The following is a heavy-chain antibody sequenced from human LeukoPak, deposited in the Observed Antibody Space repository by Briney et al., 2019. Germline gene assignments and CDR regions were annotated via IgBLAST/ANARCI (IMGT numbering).Heavy chain of an antibody. D-gene: IGHD3-3*01. CDR3: ARVGGDVLSGHRTGYYYAMDV. Sequence: PGGSLRLSCAASGFTFSSYAMSWVRQAPEKGLEWVSAISGSGGSTYYADSVKGRFTISRDNSKNTLYLQMNSPRAEDTAVYYCARVGGDVLSGHRTGYYYAMDVWGQGTTVTVSS. CDR1: GFTFSSYA. CDR2: ISGSGGST. V-gene: IGHV3-23*01. J-gene: IGHJ6*02.